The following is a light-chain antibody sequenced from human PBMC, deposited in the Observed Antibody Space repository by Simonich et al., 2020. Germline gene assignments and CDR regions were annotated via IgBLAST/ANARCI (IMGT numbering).Light chain of an antibody. CDR3: QQYYSTPWT. CDR1: QSVSSN. V-gene: IGKV3-15*01. Sequence: EIVLTQSPATLSLSPGERATLSCRASQSVSSNLAWYQQKPGQAPRLLIYGASTRATGIPARFSGSGSGTEFTLTISSLQSEDFAVYYCQQYYSTPWTFGQGTKVEIK. CDR2: GAS. J-gene: IGKJ1*01.